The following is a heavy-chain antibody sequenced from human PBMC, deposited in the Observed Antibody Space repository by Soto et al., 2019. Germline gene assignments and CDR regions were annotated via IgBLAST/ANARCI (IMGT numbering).Heavy chain of an antibody. V-gene: IGHV4-39*01. CDR3: ASSGWFDP. Sequence: SETLSLTCTVSGGSISSSTYYWGWIRQPPGKEMEWIGTIYYSGSTYYKTSLKSGDTISVDTSKNLFSLKLSSVTAADTAVYYCASSGWFDPWGQG. CDR2: IYYSGST. CDR1: GGSISSSTYY. J-gene: IGHJ5*02.